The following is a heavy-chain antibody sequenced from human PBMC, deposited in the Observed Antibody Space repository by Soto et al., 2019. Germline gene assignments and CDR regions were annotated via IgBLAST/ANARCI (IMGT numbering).Heavy chain of an antibody. CDR1: GFTFSNYA. CDR2: INGRTGTT. D-gene: IGHD3-10*01. Sequence: PGGPLRHSCAASGFTFSNYAMSWVRKTPGKGLEWVSAINGRTGTTYYADSVKGRFTISRDNSKNTLFLQMNSLRAEDTAVYYCAKAYYGSGSYYTDAFDIWGQGTMVTVSS. V-gene: IGHV3-23*01. CDR3: AKAYYGSGSYYTDAFDI. J-gene: IGHJ3*02.